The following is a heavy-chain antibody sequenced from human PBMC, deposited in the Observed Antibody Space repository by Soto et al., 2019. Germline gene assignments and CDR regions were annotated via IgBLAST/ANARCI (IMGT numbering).Heavy chain of an antibody. CDR3: AKNFGVVKYYYYYMDV. Sequence: GGSLRLSCAASGFTFSSYAMSWVRQAPGKGLEWVSAISGSGGSTYYADSVKGRFTISRDNSKNTLYLQMNSLRAEDTAVYYCAKNFGVVKYYYYYMDVWGKGTTVTVSS. CDR2: ISGSGGST. J-gene: IGHJ6*03. D-gene: IGHD3-3*01. V-gene: IGHV3-23*01. CDR1: GFTFSSYA.